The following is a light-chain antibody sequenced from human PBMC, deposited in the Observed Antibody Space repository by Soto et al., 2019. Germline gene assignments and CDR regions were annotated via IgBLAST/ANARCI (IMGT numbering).Light chain of an antibody. J-gene: IGKJ1*01. V-gene: IGKV1-5*01. CDR2: DAS. CDR3: QQYNSYPWT. Sequence: DIQMTQSPATLSASVGDRVTITCRASQSLSGWLAWYQQKPGKAPKLLIYDASSLESGVPSRFSGSGSGTEFALTISSLQPDDFATYYCQQYNSYPWTFGQGTKVESK. CDR1: QSLSGW.